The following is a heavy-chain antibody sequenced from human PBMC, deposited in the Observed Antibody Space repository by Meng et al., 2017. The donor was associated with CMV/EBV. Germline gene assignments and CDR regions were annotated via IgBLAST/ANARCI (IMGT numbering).Heavy chain of an antibody. J-gene: IGHJ6*02. V-gene: IGHV3-23*01. CDR1: GFTVSSHY. Sequence: GESLKISCAASGFTVSSHYMSWVRQAPGKGLEWVSGISGRGDNTHYADSVKGRFTISRDNSRNTLFLQMTSLRAEDTALYYCAKDRGYRTYNGMDVWGQGTTVTVSS. CDR3: AKDRGYRTYNGMDV. D-gene: IGHD3-10*01. CDR2: ISGRGDNT.